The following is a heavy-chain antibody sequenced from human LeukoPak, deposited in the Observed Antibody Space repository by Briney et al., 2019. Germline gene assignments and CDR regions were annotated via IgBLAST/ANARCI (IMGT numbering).Heavy chain of an antibody. J-gene: IGHJ4*02. V-gene: IGHV6-1*01. CDR1: VDRVSSNIAA. Sequence: SQTLSLTCVHSVDRVSSNIAACNWTRHSPWSGLEWQGRTYYRSKWYNDYAVSVKGRITINPDTSKNQFSLQLNSVTPEDTAVYYCAGSRTYSSSWQFDYWGQGTLVTVSS. CDR2: TYYRSKWYN. CDR3: AGSRTYSSSWQFDY. D-gene: IGHD6-13*01.